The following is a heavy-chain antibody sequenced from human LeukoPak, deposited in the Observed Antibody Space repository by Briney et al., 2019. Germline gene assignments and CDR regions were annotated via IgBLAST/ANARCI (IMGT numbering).Heavy chain of an antibody. CDR1: GYTFTSYD. CDR2: MNPNSGNT. CDR3: ARAQYYYGSGSYWDRYYYYYYMDV. D-gene: IGHD3-10*01. J-gene: IGHJ6*03. Sequence: ASVTVSCKASGYTFTSYDINWVRQATGQGLEWMGWMNPNSGNTGYAQKFQGRVTITRNTSISTAYMELSSLRSEDTAVYYCARAQYYYGSGSYWDRYYYYYYMDVWGKGTTVTGSS. V-gene: IGHV1-8*03.